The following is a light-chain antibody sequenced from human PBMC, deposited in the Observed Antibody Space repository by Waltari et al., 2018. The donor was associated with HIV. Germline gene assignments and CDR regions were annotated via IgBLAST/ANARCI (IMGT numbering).Light chain of an antibody. Sequence: QSALTQPASVSGSPGQSITISCTGTSSDVGGYNYVSWYQPHPGKAPNRMIYEVSNGPSGVSNRFSGSKSGNTASLTISGLQAEDEAYYYCSSYTSSSSVVFGGGTKLTVL. J-gene: IGLJ2*01. CDR3: SSYTSSSSVV. CDR2: EVS. V-gene: IGLV2-14*01. CDR1: SSDVGGYNY.